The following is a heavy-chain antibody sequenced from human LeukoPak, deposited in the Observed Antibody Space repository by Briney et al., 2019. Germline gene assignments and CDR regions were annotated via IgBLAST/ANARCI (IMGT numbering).Heavy chain of an antibody. V-gene: IGHV1-46*01. J-gene: IGHJ3*02. CDR2: INPNGGST. D-gene: IGHD2-21*02. CDR3: VREDGGDRGRAFDM. Sequence: ASVKVSCKASGYSFTSYFIHWVRQAPGQGLEWMGIINPNGGSTSYAQKFQGRVSMSRDTSTSTVYMELSSLRSEDTAVYYCVREDGGDRGRAFDMWGQGTMVTVSS. CDR1: GYSFTSYF.